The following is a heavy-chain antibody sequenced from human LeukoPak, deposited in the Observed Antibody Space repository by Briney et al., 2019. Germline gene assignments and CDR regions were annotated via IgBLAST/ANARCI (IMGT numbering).Heavy chain of an antibody. CDR2: IIPIFGTA. CDR3: ASPYYYDSSGYQRAHWYFDL. V-gene: IGHV1-69*05. Sequence: SVKVSCKASGGTFSSYAISWVQQAPGQGLEWMGGIIPIFGTANYAQKFQGRVTITTDESTSTAYMELSSLRSEDTAVYYCASPYYYDSSGYQRAHWYFDLWGRGTLVTVSS. J-gene: IGHJ2*01. D-gene: IGHD3-22*01. CDR1: GGTFSSYA.